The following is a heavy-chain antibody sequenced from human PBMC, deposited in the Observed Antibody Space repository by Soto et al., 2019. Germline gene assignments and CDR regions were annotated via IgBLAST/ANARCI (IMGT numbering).Heavy chain of an antibody. CDR2: IYYSGST. V-gene: IGHV4-39*01. CDR3: ASRYTTTWGVDY. J-gene: IGHJ4*02. CDR1: GGSISSSSYY. Sequence: QLQLQESGPGLVKPSETLSLTCTVSGGSISSSSYYWGWIRQPPGKGLEWIASIYYSGSTYYNPSLKSRVTISVDTSKNQFSLKLSSVTAADTAVYYCASRYTTTWGVDYWGQGALVTVSS. D-gene: IGHD1-1*01.